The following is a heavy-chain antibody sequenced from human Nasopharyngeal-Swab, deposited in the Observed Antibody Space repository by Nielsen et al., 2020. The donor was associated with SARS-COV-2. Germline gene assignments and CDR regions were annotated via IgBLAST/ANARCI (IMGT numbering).Heavy chain of an antibody. Sequence: SCAASGFTFSSFGMHWVRQAPGKGLEWVAFISYDGSIQYYADSVKDRFTISRDNSKNTLYLRMNSLRPEDTAVYYCARGAVAGPNAFDIGGQGTMVIVSS. J-gene: IGHJ3*02. CDR1: GFTFSSFG. D-gene: IGHD6-19*01. CDR3: ARGAVAGPNAFDI. V-gene: IGHV3-30*03. CDR2: ISYDGSIQ.